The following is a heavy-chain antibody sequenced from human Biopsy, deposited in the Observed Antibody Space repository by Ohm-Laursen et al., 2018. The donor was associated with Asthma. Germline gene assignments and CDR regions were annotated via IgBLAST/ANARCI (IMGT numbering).Heavy chain of an antibody. D-gene: IGHD3-22*01. V-gene: IGHV3-30*03. J-gene: IGHJ3*02. CDR2: VSSDGHNK. CDR1: GFVFSQCG. Sequence: LRLSCAASGFVFSQCGMRWVRQGPGKGLEWVALVSSDGHNKYYEDSVKGRFTISRDNSRNRLYLQINRLTVEDSAVYFCARQSGQDYGDSSGFDIWGQGTKVAVSS. CDR3: ARQSGQDYGDSSGFDI.